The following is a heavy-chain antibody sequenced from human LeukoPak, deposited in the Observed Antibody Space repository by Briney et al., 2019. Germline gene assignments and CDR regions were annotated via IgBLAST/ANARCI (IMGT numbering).Heavy chain of an antibody. Sequence: SETLSLTCTVSGGSIRSSTDYWGWIRQPPGKELEWIGSIYYSGSTYYNPSLKSRVTISVDTSKNQFAVKLSSVTAADTAVYYCARSIRGYSSGWYYFDYWGQGTLITVSS. V-gene: IGHV4-39*06. CDR3: ARSIRGYSSGWYYFDY. D-gene: IGHD6-19*01. CDR1: GGSIRSSTDY. CDR2: IYYSGST. J-gene: IGHJ4*02.